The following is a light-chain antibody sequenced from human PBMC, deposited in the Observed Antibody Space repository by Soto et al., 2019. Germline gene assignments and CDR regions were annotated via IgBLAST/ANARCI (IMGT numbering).Light chain of an antibody. CDR2: DAS. V-gene: IGKV3-11*01. J-gene: IGKJ2*01. Sequence: EIVLTQSPATLSLSPGERATLSCRASQSISSYLAWYQQKPGQAPRLLIYDASNRATDIPARFTGSGSGTDFTLTISSLEPEDFAVYYCQPRSNWPPNFGQGTKLEI. CDR3: QPRSNWPPN. CDR1: QSISSY.